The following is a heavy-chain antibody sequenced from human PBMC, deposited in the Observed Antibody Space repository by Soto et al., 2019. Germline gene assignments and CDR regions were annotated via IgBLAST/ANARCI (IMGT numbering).Heavy chain of an antibody. Sequence: ASVKVSCKASGYTFTGYYMHWVRQAPGQGLEWMGWINPNSGGTNYAQKFQGRVTMTRDTSISTAYMELSRLRSDDTAVYYCARDRAPMGITGTTYLDAFDIWGQGTMVTVSS. J-gene: IGHJ3*02. D-gene: IGHD1-20*01. CDR3: ARDRAPMGITGTTYLDAFDI. CDR2: INPNSGGT. V-gene: IGHV1-2*02. CDR1: GYTFTGYY.